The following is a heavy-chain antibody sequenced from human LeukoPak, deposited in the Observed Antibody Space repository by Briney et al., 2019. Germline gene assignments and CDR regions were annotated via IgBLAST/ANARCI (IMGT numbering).Heavy chain of an antibody. J-gene: IGHJ4*02. CDR3: ASGITMVRGLISN. V-gene: IGHV4-38-2*02. D-gene: IGHD3-10*01. Sequence: SETLSLTCTVSGYSVSSGYYWGWIRQSPGKGLEWIGSIYHSGSTYYNPSLKSRVTISVDTSKNQFSLKLSSVTAADTAVYYCASGITMVRGLISNWGQGTLVTVSS. CDR1: GYSVSSGYY. CDR2: IYHSGST.